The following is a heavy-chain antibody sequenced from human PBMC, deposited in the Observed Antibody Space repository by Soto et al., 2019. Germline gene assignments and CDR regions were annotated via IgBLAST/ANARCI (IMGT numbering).Heavy chain of an antibody. J-gene: IGHJ6*02. Sequence: GGSLRLSCAASGFTFSSYGMHWVRQAPGKGLEWVAVIWYDGSNKYYADSVKGRFTISRDNSKNTLYLQMNSLRAEDTAVYYCARGVVVPAAIDYYYGMDVWGQGTTVTVSS. V-gene: IGHV3-33*01. CDR2: IWYDGSNK. D-gene: IGHD2-2*02. CDR1: GFTFSSYG. CDR3: ARGVVVPAAIDYYYGMDV.